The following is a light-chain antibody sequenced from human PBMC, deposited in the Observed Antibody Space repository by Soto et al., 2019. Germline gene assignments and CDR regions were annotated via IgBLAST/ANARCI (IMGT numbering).Light chain of an antibody. CDR1: QSISSW. V-gene: IGKV1-5*03. Sequence: DIQMTQCPSTLSASVGDRVTITCRASQSISSWLAWYQQKPGKAPKLLIYKASSLESGVPSRFSGSGSGTEFTLTISSLQPDDFATYYCQQYNSYSSTFGQGTKVDI. J-gene: IGKJ1*01. CDR2: KAS. CDR3: QQYNSYSST.